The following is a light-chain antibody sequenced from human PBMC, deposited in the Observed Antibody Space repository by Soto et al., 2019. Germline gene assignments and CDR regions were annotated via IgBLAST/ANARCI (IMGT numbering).Light chain of an antibody. CDR1: QTISNY. CDR2: GAS. Sequence: DIQMTQSPSSLSASVGDRVTITCRASQTISNYLNWYQQKPGKAPKVLIFGASRLQSGVPSRYSGSGSGTDFTLTIPSLQHDDFATYYCQQSSNSPFTFCPGTKVDIK. J-gene: IGKJ3*01. V-gene: IGKV1-39*01. CDR3: QQSSNSPFT.